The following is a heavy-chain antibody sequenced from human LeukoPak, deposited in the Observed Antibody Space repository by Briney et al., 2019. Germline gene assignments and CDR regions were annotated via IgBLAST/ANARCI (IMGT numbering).Heavy chain of an antibody. V-gene: IGHV3-21*01. CDR1: GFTFSSYS. D-gene: IGHD3-9*01. Sequence: GGSLRLSCAASGFTFSSYSMNWVRQAPGKGLEWVSSISSSSSYMYYADSVKGRFTISRDNAKNTLYLQMNSLRAEDTAVYYCARGDDILTGFDYWGQGTLVTVSS. J-gene: IGHJ4*02. CDR3: ARGDDILTGFDY. CDR2: ISSSSSYM.